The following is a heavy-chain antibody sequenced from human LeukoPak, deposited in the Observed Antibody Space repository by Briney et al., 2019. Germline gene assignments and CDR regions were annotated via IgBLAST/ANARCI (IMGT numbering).Heavy chain of an antibody. CDR1: GFTFSSYA. J-gene: IGHJ4*02. CDR2: ISYDGSNK. CDR3: ARGSQGLWWLQPGDY. V-gene: IGHV3-30*04. Sequence: GRSLRLSCAASGFTFSSYAMHWVRQAPGKGLEWVAVISYDGSNKYYADSVKGRFTISRDNSKNTLYLLMNSLRAEDTAVYYCARGSQGLWWLQPGDYWGQGTLVTVSS. D-gene: IGHD5-12*01.